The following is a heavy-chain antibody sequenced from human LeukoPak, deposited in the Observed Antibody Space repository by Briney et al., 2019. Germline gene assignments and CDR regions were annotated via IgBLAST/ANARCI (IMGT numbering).Heavy chain of an antibody. CDR3: ARGTDWHPQPFDL. V-gene: IGHV4-59*08. CDR2: IYYSGRT. J-gene: IGHJ2*01. D-gene: IGHD1-7*01. CDR1: GGSISSYY. Sequence: SETLSLTCTVSGGSISSYYWSWIRQPPGKGLEWIGYIYYSGRTNYDPSLKSRVTISVDRSKNQFSLKLFAVTAADTAVYYCARGTDWHPQPFDLWGRGTLVTVSS.